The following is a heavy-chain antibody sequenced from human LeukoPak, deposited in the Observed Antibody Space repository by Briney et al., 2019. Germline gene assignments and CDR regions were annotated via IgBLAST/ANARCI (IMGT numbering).Heavy chain of an antibody. CDR3: ATKRGYNYGLDY. CDR2: TYSGGST. D-gene: IGHD5-18*01. Sequence: PGGSLSLSFAASGFTVSSNYMSWVRQAPGKGLEWVSVTYSGGSTYYADSVKGRFTISRDNSKNTLYLQMNSLRAEDTAVYYCATKRGYNYGLDYWGQGTLVTVSS. CDR1: GFTVSSNY. J-gene: IGHJ4*02. V-gene: IGHV3-53*01.